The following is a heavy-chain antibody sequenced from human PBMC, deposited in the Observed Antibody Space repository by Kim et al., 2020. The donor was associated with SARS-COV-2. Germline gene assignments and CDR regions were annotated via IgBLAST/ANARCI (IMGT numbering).Heavy chain of an antibody. D-gene: IGHD4-17*01. CDR3: ARVVPQSDYGGNGGDY. V-gene: IGHV4-34*01. J-gene: IGHJ4*02. Sequence: SLKSRVTISVDTSKNQFSLKLSAVTAADTAVYYCARVVPQSDYGGNGGDYWGQGTLVTVSS.